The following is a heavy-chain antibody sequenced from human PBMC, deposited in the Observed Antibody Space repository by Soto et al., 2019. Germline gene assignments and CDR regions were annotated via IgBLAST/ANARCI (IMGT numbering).Heavy chain of an antibody. Sequence: PGGSLRLSCAASGFTFWKFGLHWVRQSPREGLEWVALISHDGTDKYYADSVKGRFTISRDNSKDTLFLHMDNLRPEDTGIYYCAKPTSFVTCFDSWGQGXLVTVSS. CDR1: GFTFWKFG. J-gene: IGHJ5*01. CDR3: AKPTSFVTCFDS. CDR2: ISHDGTDK. D-gene: IGHD3-16*02. V-gene: IGHV3-30*18.